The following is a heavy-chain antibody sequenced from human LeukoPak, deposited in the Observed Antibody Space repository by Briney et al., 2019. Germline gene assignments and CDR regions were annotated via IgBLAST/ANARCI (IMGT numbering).Heavy chain of an antibody. V-gene: IGHV3-66*02. J-gene: IGHJ4*02. D-gene: IGHD4-23*01. CDR3: ARDPHGGNSLDY. CDR2: IYSGGST. Sequence: SGGSLRLSCAASGFTVSSNYMSWVRQAPGKGLEWVSVIYSGGSTYYADSVKGRFTISRDNSKNTLYLQMNSLRAEDTAVYYCARDPHGGNSLDYWGQGTLVTVSS. CDR1: GFTVSSNY.